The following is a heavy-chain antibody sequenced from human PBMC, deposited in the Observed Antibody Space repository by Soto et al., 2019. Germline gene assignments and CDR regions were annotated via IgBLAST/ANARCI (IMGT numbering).Heavy chain of an antibody. CDR3: ARYQAPHLGKWYSSSWYGLQKGDYYYGMDV. V-gene: IGHV1-18*01. CDR1: GYTFTSYG. Sequence: GASVKVSCKASGYTFTSYGISWVRQAPGQGLEWMGWISAYNGNTNYAQKLQGRVTMTTDTSTSTAYMELRSLRSDDTAVYYCARYQAPHLGKWYSSSWYGLQKGDYYYGMDVWGQGTTVTVSS. D-gene: IGHD6-13*01. J-gene: IGHJ6*02. CDR2: ISAYNGNT.